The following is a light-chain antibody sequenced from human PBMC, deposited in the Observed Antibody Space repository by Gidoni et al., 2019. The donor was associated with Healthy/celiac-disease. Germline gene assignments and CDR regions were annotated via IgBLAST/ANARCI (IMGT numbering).Light chain of an antibody. J-gene: IGKJ3*01. V-gene: IGKV1-39*01. CDR3: QQSYSTPIFT. CDR2: AAS. CDR1: QSISSY. Sequence: DIHMTQSPSSLSASVGDRVTITCLASQSISSYLNWYQQKPGKAPKLLIYAASSLQSGVPSRFSGSGSGTDCTLTISSLQPEDFATYYCQQSYSTPIFTFGPGTKVDIK.